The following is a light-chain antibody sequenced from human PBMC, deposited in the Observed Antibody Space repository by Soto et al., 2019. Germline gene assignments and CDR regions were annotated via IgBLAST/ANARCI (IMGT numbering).Light chain of an antibody. V-gene: IGKV1-39*01. J-gene: IGKJ2*01. CDR3: QQSYSTPPT. CDR2: AAS. Sequence: DIQMTQSPSSLSASVGDRVTITCRASQSISSYLNWYQQKPRKAPKLLIYAASSLQSGVPSRFSGSGSGTDFTLTIISRQPEDFATYYCQQSYSTPPTFGQGTKLEIK. CDR1: QSISSY.